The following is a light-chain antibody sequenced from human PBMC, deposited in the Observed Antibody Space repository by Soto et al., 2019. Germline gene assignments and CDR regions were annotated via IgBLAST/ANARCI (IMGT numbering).Light chain of an antibody. Sequence: QSVLTQPPSASGTPGQRVTISGSGSSSNIGSNYVYWYQQLPGTAPKLLIYRNNQRPSGVPDRFSGSKSGTSASLAISGLRSEDEADYYCAAWDDSLSALYVFGTGTKVTVL. CDR1: SSNIGSNY. CDR2: RNN. V-gene: IGLV1-47*01. CDR3: AAWDDSLSALYV. J-gene: IGLJ1*01.